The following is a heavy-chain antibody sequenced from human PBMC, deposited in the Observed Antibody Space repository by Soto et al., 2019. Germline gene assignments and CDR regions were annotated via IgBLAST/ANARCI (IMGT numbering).Heavy chain of an antibody. J-gene: IGHJ5*02. Sequence: GESLKISCKGSGYSFTSYWIGWVRQMPGKGLEWMGIIYPGDSDTRYSPSFQGQVTISADKSISTAYLQWSSLKASDTAMYYCARLPWDIVVVVAATGRFDPWGQGTLVTVSS. CDR1: GYSFTSYW. CDR3: ARLPWDIVVVVAATGRFDP. D-gene: IGHD2-15*01. V-gene: IGHV5-51*01. CDR2: IYPGDSDT.